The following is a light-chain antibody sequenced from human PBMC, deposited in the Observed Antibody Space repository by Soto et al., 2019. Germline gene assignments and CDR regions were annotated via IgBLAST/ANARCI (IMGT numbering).Light chain of an antibody. J-gene: IGKJ5*01. Sequence: EVVMTQSPAKLSVSPGERATLSCRASECVSSNLAWYQQRPGQAPRLVIYGASTRATGIPARFSGGGSGTEFTLTISSLQSEDFAVYYCQQYNSWPPITFGQGTRLEIK. CDR3: QQYNSWPPIT. CDR1: ECVSSN. CDR2: GAS. V-gene: IGKV3-15*01.